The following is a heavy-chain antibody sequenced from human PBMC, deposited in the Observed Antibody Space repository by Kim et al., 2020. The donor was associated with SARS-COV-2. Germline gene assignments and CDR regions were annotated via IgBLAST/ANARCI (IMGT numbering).Heavy chain of an antibody. D-gene: IGHD3-22*01. CDR3: AKYYYDSSGYHDAFDI. J-gene: IGHJ3*02. V-gene: IGHV3-21*01. Sequence: SVKGRFTISRDNAKNSLYLQMNSLRAEDTAVYYCAKYYYDSSGYHDAFDIWGQGTMVTVSS.